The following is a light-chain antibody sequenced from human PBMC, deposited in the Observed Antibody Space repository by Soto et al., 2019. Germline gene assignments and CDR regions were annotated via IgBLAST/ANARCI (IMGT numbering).Light chain of an antibody. CDR1: SSDVGGYNY. CDR3: CSYAGSYTGV. Sequence: QSALTQPRSVSGSPGQSVTISCTGTSSDVGGYNYVSWYQQHPGKAPKLMIYDVSKRPSVVPDRFSGSKSGNTASLTISGLQAEDEAAYYCCSYAGSYTGVFGTGTKVTVL. J-gene: IGLJ1*01. V-gene: IGLV2-11*01. CDR2: DVS.